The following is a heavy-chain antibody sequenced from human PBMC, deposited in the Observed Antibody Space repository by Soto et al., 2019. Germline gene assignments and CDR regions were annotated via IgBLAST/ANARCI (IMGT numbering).Heavy chain of an antibody. CDR1: GHTFTGYY. J-gene: IGHJ4*02. V-gene: IGHV1-2*04. CDR3: ARDDCSGGSCYEANLDY. Sequence: ASVKVSCKASGHTFTGYYMHWVRQAPGQGLEWMGWINPNSGGTNYAQKFQGWVTMTRDTSISTAYMELSRLRSDDTAVYYCARDDCSGGSCYEANLDYWGQGTLVTVSS. D-gene: IGHD2-15*01. CDR2: INPNSGGT.